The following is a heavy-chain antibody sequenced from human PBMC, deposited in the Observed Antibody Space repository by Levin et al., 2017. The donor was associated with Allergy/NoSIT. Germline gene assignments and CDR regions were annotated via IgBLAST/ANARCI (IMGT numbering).Heavy chain of an antibody. CDR3: ARINGYCSSTSCYEEDYFDY. V-gene: IGHV3-21*01. D-gene: IGHD2-2*03. CDR1: GFTFSSYS. CDR2: ISSSSSYI. Sequence: GGSLRLSCAASGFTFSSYSMNWVRQAPGKGLEWVSSISSSSSYIYYADSVKGRFTISRDNAKNSLYLQMNSLRAEDTAVYYCARINGYCSSTSCYEEDYFDYWGQGTLVTVSS. J-gene: IGHJ4*02.